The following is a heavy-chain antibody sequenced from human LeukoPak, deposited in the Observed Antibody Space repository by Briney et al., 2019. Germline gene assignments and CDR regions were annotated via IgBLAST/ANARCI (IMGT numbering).Heavy chain of an antibody. V-gene: IGHV4-61*08. J-gene: IGHJ3*02. CDR1: GGSVTSSGYY. Sequence: SETLSLTCTVSGGSVTSSGYYWSWVRQPPGKGLEYIGYIYYSGSTNYNPSLKSRVTISVDTSKNQFSLKLRSVTAADTAVYYCASDSASTGYMNAFDIWGRGTMVTVSS. CDR2: IYYSGST. D-gene: IGHD3-22*01. CDR3: ASDSASTGYMNAFDI.